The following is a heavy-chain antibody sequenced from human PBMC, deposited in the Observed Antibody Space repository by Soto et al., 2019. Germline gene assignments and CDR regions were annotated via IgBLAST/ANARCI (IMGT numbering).Heavy chain of an antibody. CDR3: ARAPGFYGDFFDY. J-gene: IGHJ4*02. D-gene: IGHD4-17*01. V-gene: IGHV3-20*04. CDR2: INGDGGST. Sequence: PGGSLRLSCAAFGFRFDDYGMSWVRQVPGKGLEWVSGINGDGGSTSYADSVKGRFTISRDNAKNSLYLQMNSLRAEDTAFYYCARAPGFYGDFFDYWGQGTLVTVSS. CDR1: GFRFDDYG.